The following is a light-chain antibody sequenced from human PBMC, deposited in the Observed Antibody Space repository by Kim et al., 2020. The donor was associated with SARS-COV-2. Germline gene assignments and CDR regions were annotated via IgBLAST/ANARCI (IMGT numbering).Light chain of an antibody. J-gene: IGLJ3*02. V-gene: IGLV3-25*03. CDR1: ALPKQY. CDR3: QSADSSGTYRGV. CDR2: KDS. Sequence: SYELTQPPSVSVSPGQTARITCSGDALPKQYAYWYQQKPGQAPVLVIYKDSERPSGIPERFSGSSSGTTVTLTISGVQAEDKADYYCQSADSSGTYRGVFGGGTKLTVL.